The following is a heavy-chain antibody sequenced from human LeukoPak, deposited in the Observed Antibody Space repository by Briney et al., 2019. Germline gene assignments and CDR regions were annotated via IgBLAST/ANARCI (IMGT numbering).Heavy chain of an antibody. CDR1: GFTFSSYA. J-gene: IGHJ6*02. V-gene: IGHV3-30-3*01. D-gene: IGHD6-13*01. CDR2: ISYDGSNK. Sequence: GGSLRLSCAASGFTFSSYAMHWVRQAPGKGLEWVAVISYDGSNKYYADSVKGRFTISRDNSKNTLYLQMNSLRAEDTAVYYCARELVPYYYYYGMDVWGQGTTVTVSS. CDR3: ARELVPYYYYYGMDV.